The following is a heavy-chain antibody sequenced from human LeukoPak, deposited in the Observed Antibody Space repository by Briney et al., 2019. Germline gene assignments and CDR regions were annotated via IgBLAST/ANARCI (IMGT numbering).Heavy chain of an antibody. CDR1: GFSFSLYG. CDR2: ISPSSTYT. Sequence: GGSLRLSCAASGFSFSLYGMNWVRQAPGKGLEWVASISPSSTYTFYGDAVKGRFTISRDDTTNSVHLQMNSLGPEDTAVNYCARVAYTYVFDFWGQGTLLTVSS. CDR3: ARVAYTYVFDF. V-gene: IGHV3-21*01. J-gene: IGHJ4*02. D-gene: IGHD3-16*01.